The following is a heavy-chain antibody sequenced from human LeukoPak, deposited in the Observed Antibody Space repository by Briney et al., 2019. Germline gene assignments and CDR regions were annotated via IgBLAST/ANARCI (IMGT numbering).Heavy chain of an antibody. CDR1: GFTFSSYS. D-gene: IGHD1-26*01. CDR3: ARTIVGATIDDAFDI. Sequence: GGSLRLSCAASGFTFSSYSMNWVRQAPGKGLEWVSSISSSSSYIYYADSVKGRFTISRDNAKNSLYLQMNSLRAEDTAVYYCARTIVGATIDDAFDIWGQGTMVTVSS. CDR2: ISSSSSYI. V-gene: IGHV3-21*01. J-gene: IGHJ3*02.